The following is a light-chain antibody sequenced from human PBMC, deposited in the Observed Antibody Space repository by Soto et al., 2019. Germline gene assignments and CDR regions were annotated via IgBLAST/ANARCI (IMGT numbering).Light chain of an antibody. CDR1: QSVSSNY. CDR3: HHYGTSRT. J-gene: IGKJ1*01. Sequence: EIVLTQSPGTLSLSPGERATFSCRASQSVSSNYLAWYQQKPGQAPRLLMYDVSNRATGIPARFSGSGSGTEFTLTVNRLEPEDFAVYYCHHYGTSRTFGQGTKVDI. CDR2: DVS. V-gene: IGKV3-20*01.